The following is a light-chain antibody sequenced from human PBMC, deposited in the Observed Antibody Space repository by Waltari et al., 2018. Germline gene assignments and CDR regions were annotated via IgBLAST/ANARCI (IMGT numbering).Light chain of an antibody. V-gene: IGLV2-23*01. J-gene: IGLJ2*01. Sequence: QSALTQPASVSGSPGQSITISCTGTSRNVGSYNLVSWYQQHPGKAPKLMIYEGSKRPSGVSNRFSGSKSGNTASLTISGLQAEDEADYYCCSYASSTTLVVFGGGTKVTVL. CDR2: EGS. CDR3: CSYASSTTLVV. CDR1: SRNVGSYNL.